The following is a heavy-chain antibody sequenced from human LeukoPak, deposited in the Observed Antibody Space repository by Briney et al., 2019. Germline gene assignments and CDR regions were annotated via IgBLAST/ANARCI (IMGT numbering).Heavy chain of an antibody. Sequence: GGSLRLSCAASGFTFSSYSMNWVRKAPGKGLGWSSSIIISRSTITYADSVKGRFTISRDNAKNSLYLQMNSLRAEDTAVYCCARGMIHREVTCSSTSCYWEYYFDYWGQGTLVTVSS. CDR3: ARGMIHREVTCSSTSCYWEYYFDY. D-gene: IGHD2-2*01. CDR1: GFTFSSYS. J-gene: IGHJ4*02. V-gene: IGHV3-21*01. CDR2: IIISRSTI.